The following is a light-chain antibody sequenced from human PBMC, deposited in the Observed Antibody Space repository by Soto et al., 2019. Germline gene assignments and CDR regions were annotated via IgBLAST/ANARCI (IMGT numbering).Light chain of an antibody. Sequence: IQMTQSPSSLSASVGDRVTISCRASQDIRNTLAWFQQKPGEAPKLLIFAASSLQSGVPSRFSGSGAGTEFTLTISSLQPEDFATYYCLQHNNFPLTFGGGTKVEIK. CDR3: LQHNNFPLT. V-gene: IGKV1-17*01. CDR1: QDIRNT. J-gene: IGKJ4*01. CDR2: AAS.